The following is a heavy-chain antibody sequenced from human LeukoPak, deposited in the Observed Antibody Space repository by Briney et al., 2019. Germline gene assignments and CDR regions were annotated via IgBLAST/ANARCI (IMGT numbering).Heavy chain of an antibody. CDR2: INSDGSST. Sequence: GGSLRLSCAASGFTFSSYWMHWVRQAPGKGLVWVSRINSDGSSTNYADSVKGRFTISRDNAKNTLYLQMNSLRAEATAVYYCARDLSSSSWSGSSVAAFAIWGQGTMVTVSS. J-gene: IGHJ3*02. CDR3: ARDLSSSSWSGSSVAAFAI. CDR1: GFTFSSYW. V-gene: IGHV3-74*01. D-gene: IGHD6-13*01.